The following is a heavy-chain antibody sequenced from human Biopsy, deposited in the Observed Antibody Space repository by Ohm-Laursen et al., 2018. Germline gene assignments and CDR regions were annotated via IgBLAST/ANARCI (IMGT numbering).Heavy chain of an antibody. Sequence: GASVKVSCKTSGYTFSNYGINWVRQAPGQGLEWMGWINTYSGNTNYGKKFHDRVIMTSDTSTSTAYLEHRSLRSDDTAVYYCARDYYPYVDYLKDVPLCDSWGQGTLVTVSS. V-gene: IGHV1-18*01. CDR3: ARDYYPYVDYLKDVPLCDS. D-gene: IGHD4-17*01. J-gene: IGHJ4*02. CDR2: INTYSGNT. CDR1: GYTFSNYG.